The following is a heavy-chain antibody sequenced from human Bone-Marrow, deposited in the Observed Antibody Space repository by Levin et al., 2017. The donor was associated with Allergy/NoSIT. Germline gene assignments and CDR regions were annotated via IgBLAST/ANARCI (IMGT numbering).Heavy chain of an antibody. V-gene: IGHV3-23*01. CDR1: GFTFSSYA. CDR3: AKELYDAFDI. J-gene: IGHJ3*02. Sequence: GESLKISCAASGFTFSSYAMSWVRQAPGKGLEWVSAISGSGGSTYYADSVKGRFTISRDNSKNTLYLQMNSLRAEDTAVYYCAKELYDAFDIWGQGTMVTVSS. D-gene: IGHD2-2*02. CDR2: ISGSGGST.